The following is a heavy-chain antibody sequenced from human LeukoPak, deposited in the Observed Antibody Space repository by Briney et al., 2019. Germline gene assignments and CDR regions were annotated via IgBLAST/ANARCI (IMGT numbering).Heavy chain of an antibody. Sequence: RSSETLSLTCAVSGGSISSGGYSWSWIRQPPGKGLEWIGYIYHSGSTYYNPSLKSRVTISVDRSKNQFSLKLSSVTAADTAVYYCARVNYYDSLDYWGQGTLVTVSS. CDR3: ARVNYYDSLDY. J-gene: IGHJ4*02. D-gene: IGHD3-22*01. CDR1: GGSISSGGYS. V-gene: IGHV4-30-2*01. CDR2: IYHSGST.